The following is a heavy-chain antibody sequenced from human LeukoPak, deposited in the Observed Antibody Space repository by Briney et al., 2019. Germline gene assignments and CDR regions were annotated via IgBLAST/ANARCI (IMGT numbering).Heavy chain of an antibody. CDR1: GFTVSSNY. J-gene: IGHJ5*02. CDR3: RFRGELLRGNWFDP. D-gene: IGHD1-26*01. CDR2: IYSGGST. V-gene: IGHV3-53*01. Sequence: PGGSLRLSCAASGFTVSSNYMSWVRQAPGKGLEWVSVIYSGGSTYYADSVKGRFTISRDNSKNTLYLQMNSLRAEDTAVYYARFRGELLRGNWFDPWGQGTLVTVSP.